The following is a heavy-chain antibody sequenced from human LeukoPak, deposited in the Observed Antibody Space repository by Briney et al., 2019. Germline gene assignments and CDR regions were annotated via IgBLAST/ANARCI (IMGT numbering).Heavy chain of an antibody. CDR2: ISGSGGST. CDR3: AKVGRLLRFLEWLSADYGMDV. Sequence: PGASLRLSCAASGFTFSSYAMSWVRQAPGKGLEWVSAISGSGGSTYYADSVKGRFTISRDNSENTLYLQMNSLRAEDTAVYYCAKVGRLLRFLEWLSADYGMDVWGQGTTVTVSS. V-gene: IGHV3-23*01. D-gene: IGHD3-3*01. CDR1: GFTFSSYA. J-gene: IGHJ6*02.